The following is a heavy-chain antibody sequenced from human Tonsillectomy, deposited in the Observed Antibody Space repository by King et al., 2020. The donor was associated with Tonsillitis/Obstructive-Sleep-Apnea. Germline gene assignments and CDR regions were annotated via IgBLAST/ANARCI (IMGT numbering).Heavy chain of an antibody. CDR2: IYPGDTDT. CDR3: AGMGSIAAAPLWGDAFDI. Sequence: VQLVESGAEVKKPGESLKISCKGSGYSFTSYWIGWVRQMPGKGLEWMGNIYPGDTDTRYSPSFQGQVTISADKSISTAYLQWSSLKASDTAMYYCAGMGSIAAAPLWGDAFDIWGQGTMVTVSS. V-gene: IGHV5-51*01. D-gene: IGHD6-13*01. CDR1: GYSFTSYW. J-gene: IGHJ3*02.